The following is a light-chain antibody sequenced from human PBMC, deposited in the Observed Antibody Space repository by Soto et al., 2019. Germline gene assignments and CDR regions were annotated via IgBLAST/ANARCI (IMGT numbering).Light chain of an antibody. CDR3: QQYRGLA. CDR1: QSISSD. CDR2: GAS. V-gene: IGKV3-15*01. J-gene: IGKJ4*01. Sequence: EIVMTQSPATLSVSPGERATLSCSAGQSISSDLAWYQQKPGHPPRLLIYGASTRATGIPARFSGSGSGTEFTLTISSLQSEDFAVYYCQQYRGLAFGGGTKVEIQ.